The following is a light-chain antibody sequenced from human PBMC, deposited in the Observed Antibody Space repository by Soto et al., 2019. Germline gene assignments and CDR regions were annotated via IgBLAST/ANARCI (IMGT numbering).Light chain of an antibody. CDR1: QTVLYSSNNKNY. CDR2: WAS. J-gene: IGKJ1*01. CDR3: QQYYTTPRT. Sequence: DIVMTQSPDSLTVSLGERARINCKSSQTVLYSSNNKNYLAWYQHKPGQPPKLLIYWASTREFGVPDRFSGSGSATDFTLTISSLQAEDVAVYYCQQYYTTPRTFGQGTKVEIK. V-gene: IGKV4-1*01.